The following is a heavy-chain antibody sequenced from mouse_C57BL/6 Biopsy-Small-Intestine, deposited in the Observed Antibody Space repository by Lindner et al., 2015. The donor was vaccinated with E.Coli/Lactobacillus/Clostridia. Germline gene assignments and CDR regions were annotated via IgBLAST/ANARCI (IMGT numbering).Heavy chain of an antibody. V-gene: IGHV5-17*01. J-gene: IGHJ2*01. Sequence: VQLQESGGGLVKPGGSLKLSCAASGFTFSDYGMHWVRQAPEKGLEWVAYISSGSSTIYYADTVKGRFTISRDNAKNTLFLQMTSLRSEDTAMYYCARTTTVVPDYWDQGTTLTVSS. CDR3: ARTTTVVPDY. CDR2: ISSGSSTI. CDR1: GFTFSDYG. D-gene: IGHD1-1*01.